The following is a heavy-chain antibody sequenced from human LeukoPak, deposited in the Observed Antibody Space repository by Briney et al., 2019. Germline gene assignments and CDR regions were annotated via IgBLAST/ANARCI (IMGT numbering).Heavy chain of an antibody. D-gene: IGHD3-10*01. V-gene: IGHV5-51*01. CDR1: GYTFNTYW. J-gene: IGHJ4*02. Sequence: GESLKISCKGSGYTFNTYWIGWVRQMPGKGLEWMGVIYPGDSETIYSPPFQGQVTISADKSITTAYLQWSSLKASDTAMYYCARSGVIRGFTRLFDYWGQGTLVTVSS. CDR2: IYPGDSET. CDR3: ARSGVIRGFTRLFDY.